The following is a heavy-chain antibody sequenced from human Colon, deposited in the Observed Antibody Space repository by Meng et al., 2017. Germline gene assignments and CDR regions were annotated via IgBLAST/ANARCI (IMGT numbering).Heavy chain of an antibody. V-gene: IGHV4-4*02. D-gene: IGHD6-19*01. CDR2: IYLSGSP. Sequence: HVELQESGPGLVEPSGTLSLTWAVSGGSISSSNYWSWVRQPPGKGLEWIGQIYLSGSPSYNPSLESRVTISVDKSKNQLSLRLTSVTAADTAIYYCARHGGWHFDYWGQGTLVTVSS. J-gene: IGHJ4*02. CDR1: GGSISSSNY. CDR3: ARHGGWHFDY.